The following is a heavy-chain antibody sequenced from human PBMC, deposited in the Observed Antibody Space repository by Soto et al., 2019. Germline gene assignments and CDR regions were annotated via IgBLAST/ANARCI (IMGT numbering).Heavy chain of an antibody. Sequence: QVQLVQSGAEVKKPGSSVKVSCKSSGGTFSSHSINWVRQAPGQGLEWMGGIIPIFGPANFAKKFQGRVTITADESTTPGYMGLSSLTSEDTAVYYCATGSFTSTGGRIGYHYNAMDVWGQGTTVTVSS. V-gene: IGHV1-69*01. D-gene: IGHD1-1*01. CDR3: ATGSFTSTGGRIGYHYNAMDV. CDR2: IIPIFGPA. J-gene: IGHJ6*02. CDR1: GGTFSSHS.